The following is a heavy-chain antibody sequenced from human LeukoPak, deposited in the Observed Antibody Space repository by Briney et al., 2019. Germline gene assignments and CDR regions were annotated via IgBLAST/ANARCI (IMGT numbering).Heavy chain of an antibody. J-gene: IGHJ2*01. CDR3: AKGGYSSSWYKGDWYFDL. CDR1: GFTVSSDY. D-gene: IGHD6-13*01. V-gene: IGHV3-66*01. CDR2: IYYDGNT. Sequence: GGSLRLSCAASGFTVSSDYMTWVRRAPGKGLEWVSVIYYDGNTYYADSVKGRFTISRDNSKNTVYLQMNSLRAEDTAVYYCAKGGYSSSWYKGDWYFDLWGRGTLVTVSS.